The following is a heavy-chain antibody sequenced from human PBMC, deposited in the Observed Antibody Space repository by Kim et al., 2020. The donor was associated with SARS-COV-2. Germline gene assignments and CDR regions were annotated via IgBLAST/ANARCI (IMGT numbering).Heavy chain of an antibody. J-gene: IGHJ3*01. V-gene: IGHV4-59*03. CDR2: T. Sequence: TNYSPSRRGRVTISPDASKNQFSLRLSSVTAADTAVYFCARVSFDAFDFWGQGTTVIVSS. CDR3: ARVSFDAFDF.